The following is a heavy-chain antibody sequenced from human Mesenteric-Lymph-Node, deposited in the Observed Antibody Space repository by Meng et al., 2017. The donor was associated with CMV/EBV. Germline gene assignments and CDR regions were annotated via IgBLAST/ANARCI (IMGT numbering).Heavy chain of an antibody. D-gene: IGHD3-3*01. Sequence: GESLKISCAASGFTFSSYDMHWVRQATGKGLEWVSTIGTGGDTYYPGPVKGRFTISREDAKNSLYLQMNSLRAGDTAVYYCARMAYDPLYGMDVWGQGTTVTVSS. V-gene: IGHV3-13*01. CDR1: GFTFSSYD. J-gene: IGHJ6*02. CDR2: IGTGGDT. CDR3: ARMAYDPLYGMDV.